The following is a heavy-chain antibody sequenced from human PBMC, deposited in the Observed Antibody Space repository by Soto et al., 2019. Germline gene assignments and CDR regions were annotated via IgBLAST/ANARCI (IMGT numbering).Heavy chain of an antibody. J-gene: IGHJ5*02. D-gene: IGHD2-15*01. CDR3: ASPDCSGGSCYFDP. V-gene: IGHV4-59*08. CDR2: IYYSGST. Sequence: PSETLSLTCTVSGGSISSYYWSWIRQPPGKGLEWIGYIYYSGSTNYNPSLKSRVTISVDTSKNQFSLKLSSVTAADTAVYYCASPDCSGGSCYFDPCGEGTLVTVSS. CDR1: GGSISSYY.